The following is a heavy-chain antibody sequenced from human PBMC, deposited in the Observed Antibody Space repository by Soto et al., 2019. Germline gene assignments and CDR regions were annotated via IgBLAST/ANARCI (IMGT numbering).Heavy chain of an antibody. V-gene: IGHV4-34*01. J-gene: IGHJ5*02. CDR2: VSHHGTS. Sequence: ETLSLTCVVYDGSLTEYHWSWVRQTPGKGLEWIGEVSHHGTSHYNPSLGSRVIMSFDTSKDQFSLTLQSVTAADTGIYYCARGQSAVDVFFPTPVPFEPWGPGTPVTVSS. CDR1: DGSLTEYH. D-gene: IGHD1-1*01. CDR3: ARGQSAVDVFFPTPVPFEP.